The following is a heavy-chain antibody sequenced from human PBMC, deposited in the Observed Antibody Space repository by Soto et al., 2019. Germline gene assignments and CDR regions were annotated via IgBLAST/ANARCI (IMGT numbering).Heavy chain of an antibody. V-gene: IGHV3-48*01. J-gene: IGHJ4*02. D-gene: IGHD3-16*01. Sequence: WVLRLSCAASGFTFSSYSMNWVRQAPGKGLEWVSYISSSSSTIYYADSVKGRFTISRDNSHNTLYLQVHSLTAEDTAVYYCAKDRRAGGNSAFYFDFWGQGAQVTVSS. CDR1: GFTFSSYS. CDR3: AKDRRAGGNSAFYFDF. CDR2: ISSSSSTI.